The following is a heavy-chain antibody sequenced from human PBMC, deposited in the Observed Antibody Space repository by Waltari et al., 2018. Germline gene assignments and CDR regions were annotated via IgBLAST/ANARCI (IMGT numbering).Heavy chain of an antibody. CDR3: ARDGVGATPPDY. CDR1: GGSISSSSYS. J-gene: IGHJ4*02. Sequence: QLQLQESGPGLVKPSETLSLTCTVSGGSISSSSYSWGWIRQPPGKGLEWIGSIYDSGSTYYNPSLKSRVTISVDTSKNQFSLKLSSVTAADTAVYYCARDGVGATPPDYWGQGTLVTVSS. V-gene: IGHV4-39*07. D-gene: IGHD1-26*01. CDR2: IYDSGST.